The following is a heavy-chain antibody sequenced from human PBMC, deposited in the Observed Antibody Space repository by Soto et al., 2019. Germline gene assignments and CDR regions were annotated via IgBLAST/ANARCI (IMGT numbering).Heavy chain of an antibody. CDR2: INHSGST. J-gene: IGHJ4*02. CDR3: VRSHIVPRLFMYPYDY. Sequence: SETLSLTXAVYGGSFSGYYWTWIRQPPGTGLEWIGEINHSGSTNYNPSLKSRVTISVDTSKNQFPLKLTSVTAADTAVYYCVRSHIVPRLFMYPYDYWGQGTLVTVSS. V-gene: IGHV4-34*01. CDR1: GGSFSGYY. D-gene: IGHD5-12*01.